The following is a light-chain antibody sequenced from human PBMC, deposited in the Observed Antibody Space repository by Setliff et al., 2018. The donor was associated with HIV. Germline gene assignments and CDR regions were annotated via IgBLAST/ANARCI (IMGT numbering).Light chain of an antibody. V-gene: IGLV2-14*01. Sequence: QSVLTQPASVSGSPGQSITISCTGTSRDVGGYNYVSWYQQHPGKAPKLIIYEVRNRPSGVSNRFSGSKSGNMASLTISGLQTEDEADYYCSSYAITNTLPFGTGTKVTVL. CDR3: SSYAITNTLP. J-gene: IGLJ1*01. CDR1: SRDVGGYNY. CDR2: EVR.